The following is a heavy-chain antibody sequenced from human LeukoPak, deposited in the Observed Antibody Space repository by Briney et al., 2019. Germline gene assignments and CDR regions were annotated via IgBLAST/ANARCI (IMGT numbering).Heavy chain of an antibody. CDR3: ARFSSGYSRDAFDI. CDR2: IYYSGST. D-gene: IGHD3-22*01. J-gene: IGHJ3*02. Sequence: SENLSLTCTVSGGSISSGDYYWSWIRQPPGKGLQWIGYIYYSGSTYYNPSLKSRVTISVDTSKNQFSLKLSSVTAADTAVYYCARFSSGYSRDAFDIWGQGTMVTVSS. CDR1: GGSISSGDYY. V-gene: IGHV4-30-4*01.